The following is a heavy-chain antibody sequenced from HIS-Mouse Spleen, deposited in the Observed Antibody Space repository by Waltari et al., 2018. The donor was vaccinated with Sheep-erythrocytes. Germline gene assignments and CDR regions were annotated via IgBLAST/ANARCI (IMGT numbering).Heavy chain of an antibody. Sequence: AASGFTFSSYAMSWVRQAPGKGLEWVSAISGSGGSTYYADSVKGRFTISRDNSKNTLYLQMNSLRAEDTAVYYCAKETGFYDFWSGYYYYGMDVWGQGTTVTVSS. CDR1: GFTFSSYA. J-gene: IGHJ6*02. CDR2: ISGSGGST. D-gene: IGHD3-3*01. CDR3: AKETGFYDFWSGYYYYGMDV. V-gene: IGHV3-23*01.